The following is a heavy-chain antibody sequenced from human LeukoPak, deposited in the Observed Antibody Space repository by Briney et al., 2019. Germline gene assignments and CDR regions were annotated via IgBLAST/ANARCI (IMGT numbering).Heavy chain of an antibody. CDR1: GGSISSYY. Sequence: SETLSLTCTVSGGSISSYYWSWIRQPPGKGLEWIGYIYYSGSTNCNPSLKSRVTISVDTSKNQFSLKLSSVTAADTAVYYCARGLYSSGWSYYFDYWGQGTLVTVSS. CDR3: ARGLYSSGWSYYFDY. V-gene: IGHV4-59*01. J-gene: IGHJ4*02. D-gene: IGHD6-19*01. CDR2: IYYSGST.